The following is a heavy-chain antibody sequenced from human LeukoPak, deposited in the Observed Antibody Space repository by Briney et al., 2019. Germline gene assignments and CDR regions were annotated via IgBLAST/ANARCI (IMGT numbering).Heavy chain of an antibody. CDR1: GYSISSSSYY. Sequence: SETLSLTGTVAGYSISSSSYYWGWIRQPPGKGLEWIGSIDYSGSTYYNPSLKSRVTISVDTSKNQFSLKLSSVTAADTAVYYCAREHRVVVLDIVVVVALNWFDPWGQGTLVTVSS. V-gene: IGHV4-39*07. D-gene: IGHD2-15*01. CDR2: IDYSGST. CDR3: AREHRVVVLDIVVVVALNWFDP. J-gene: IGHJ5*02.